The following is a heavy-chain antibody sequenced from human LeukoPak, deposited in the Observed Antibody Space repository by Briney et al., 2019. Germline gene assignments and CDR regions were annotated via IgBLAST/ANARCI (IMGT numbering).Heavy chain of an antibody. V-gene: IGHV3-48*02. Sequence: GGSLRLSCAASGLIFGDYVMSWVRQAPGKGLEWISYINHDGQRIYYAESVRGRFTISRDNGKNSLYLQMNSLRDEDAALYYCARDYDWAFDFWGQGTPVTVSP. J-gene: IGHJ4*02. CDR3: ARDYDWAFDF. CDR2: INHDGQRI. D-gene: IGHD3-9*01. CDR1: GLIFGDYV.